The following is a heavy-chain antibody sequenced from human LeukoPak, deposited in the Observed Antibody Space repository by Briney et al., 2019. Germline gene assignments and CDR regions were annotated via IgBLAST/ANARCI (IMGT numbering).Heavy chain of an antibody. CDR1: GYTFTNYY. CDR3: ATGLGSGSYYGS. D-gene: IGHD3-10*01. Sequence: ASVKVSCKASGYTFTNYYMHWVRQAPGQGLEWVGIINPSGDKTSNAQKFLGRVTMTRDTSTSTVYMELSSLRSEDTAVYYCATGLGSGSYYGSWGQGTLVTVSS. J-gene: IGHJ5*02. V-gene: IGHV1-46*01. CDR2: INPSGDKT.